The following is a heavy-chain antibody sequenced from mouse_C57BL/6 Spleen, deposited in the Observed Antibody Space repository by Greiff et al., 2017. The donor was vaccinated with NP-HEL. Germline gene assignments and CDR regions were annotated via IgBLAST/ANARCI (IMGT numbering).Heavy chain of an antibody. CDR3: ARIYYYAMDY. Sequence: QVQLKQSGAELVMPGASVKLSCKASGYTFTSYWMHWVKQRPGQGLEWIGEIDPSDSYTNYNQKFKGKSTLTVDKSSSTAYMQLSSLTSEDSAVYYCARIYYYAMDYWGQGTSVTVSS. J-gene: IGHJ4*01. CDR2: IDPSDSYT. V-gene: IGHV1-69*01. CDR1: GYTFTSYW.